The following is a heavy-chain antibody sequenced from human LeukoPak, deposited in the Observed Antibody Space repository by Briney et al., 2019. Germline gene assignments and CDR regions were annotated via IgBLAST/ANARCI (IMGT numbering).Heavy chain of an antibody. CDR2: ISSSSSYI. Sequence: GGSLRLSCAASGFTFSSYSMNWVRQAPGKGLEWVSSISSSSSYIYYEDSVKGRFTISRDNAKNSLYLQMNSLRAEDTAVYYCASLCSSTSCSDYWGQGTLVTVSS. D-gene: IGHD2-2*01. V-gene: IGHV3-21*01. CDR3: ASLCSSTSCSDY. J-gene: IGHJ4*02. CDR1: GFTFSSYS.